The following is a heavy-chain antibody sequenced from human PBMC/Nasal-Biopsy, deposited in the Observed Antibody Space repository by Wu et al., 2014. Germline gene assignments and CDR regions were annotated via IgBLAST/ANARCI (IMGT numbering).Heavy chain of an antibody. J-gene: IGHJ5*02. D-gene: IGHD3-10*01. Sequence: TLSLTCTVSGGSISTYYWSWVRQPPGQGLEWIGYVYSSGSSNYNPSLRSRVMMSLDMSKNQFSLRLRSVTAADTAVYYCARQVDYYGSGDDQWFDPLGPGNPGHRLL. CDR2: VYSSGSS. V-gene: IGHV4-59*01. CDR3: ARQVDYYGSGDDQWFDP. CDR1: GGSISTYY.